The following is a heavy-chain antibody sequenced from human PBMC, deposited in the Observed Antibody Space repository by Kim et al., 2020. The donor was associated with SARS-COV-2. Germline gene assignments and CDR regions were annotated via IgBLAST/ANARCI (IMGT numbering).Heavy chain of an antibody. CDR2: ISGSGGST. J-gene: IGHJ4*01. Sequence: GGSLRLSCAASGFTFSSYAMSWVRQAPGKGLEWVSAISGSGGSTYYADSVKGRFTISRDNSKNTLYLQMNSLRAEDTAVYYCAKDRVKERGFFSHRLYSSSPGPFDYWGHGTLVTVSS. V-gene: IGHV3-23*01. CDR3: AKDRVKERGFFSHRLYSSSPGPFDY. CDR1: GFTFSSYA. D-gene: IGHD6-6*01.